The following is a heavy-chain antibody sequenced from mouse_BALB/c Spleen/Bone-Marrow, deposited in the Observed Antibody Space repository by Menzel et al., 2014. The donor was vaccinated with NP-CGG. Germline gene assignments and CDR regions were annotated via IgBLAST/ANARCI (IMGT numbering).Heavy chain of an antibody. V-gene: IGHV4-1*02. J-gene: IGHJ3*01. CDR2: INPDSNTI. CDR1: GFDFSRYW. D-gene: IGHD1-2*01. Sequence: EVMLVESGGGLVQPGGSLKLSCAASGFDFSRYWMSWVRQAPGKGLEWIGEINPDSNTINYTPSLKDKFIIPRDNAKNTLYLQMSKVRSEDTALYYCARLGYYGSFAYWGQGTLVTVSA. CDR3: ARLGYYGSFAY.